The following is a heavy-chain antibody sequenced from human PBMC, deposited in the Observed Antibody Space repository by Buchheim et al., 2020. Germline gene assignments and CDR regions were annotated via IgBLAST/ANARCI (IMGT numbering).Heavy chain of an antibody. CDR3: AKGSSSSRPYYFDY. D-gene: IGHD6-6*01. V-gene: IGHV3-23*04. Sequence: EVQLVESGGGLVQPGGSLRLSCAASGFTFSTYWMNWVRQAPGKGLEWVSAVSGSGTSTYYADSVKGRFTISRDSSNNMVYLQMNSLRADDTAVYYCAKGSSSSRPYYFDYWGQGAL. CDR2: VSGSGTST. CDR1: GFTFSTYW. J-gene: IGHJ4*02.